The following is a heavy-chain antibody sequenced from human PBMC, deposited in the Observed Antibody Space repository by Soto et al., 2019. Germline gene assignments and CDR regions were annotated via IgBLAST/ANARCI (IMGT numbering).Heavy chain of an antibody. J-gene: IGHJ5*02. CDR1: GFTFSDAW. Sequence: GGSLRLSCAASGFTFSDAWMSWVRQALGKGLDWVGRIKSKSDGGTTEYAAPVRGRFTISRDDSKNTLYLQMNSLKTEDTAVYYCTTDLWRIAVVVGSTGYFNPWGQGTPVTVS. CDR3: TTDLWRIAVVVGSTGYFNP. V-gene: IGHV3-15*01. D-gene: IGHD2-15*01. CDR2: IKSKSDGGTT.